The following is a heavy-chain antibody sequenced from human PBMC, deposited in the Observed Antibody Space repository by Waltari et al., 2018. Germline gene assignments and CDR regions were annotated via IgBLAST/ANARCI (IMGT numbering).Heavy chain of an antibody. J-gene: IGHJ3*02. Sequence: EVQLVESGGGLVKPGGSLRLSCAASGFTFSSYSLTWVRQAPGKGLEWVSSISSSSSYIYYADSVKGRFTIARDNAKNSLYLQMNSLRAEDTAVYYCARDGDLSGISAFDIWGQGTMVTVSS. CDR3: ARDGDLSGISAFDI. CDR1: GFTFSSYS. D-gene: IGHD7-27*01. CDR2: ISSSSSYI. V-gene: IGHV3-21*01.